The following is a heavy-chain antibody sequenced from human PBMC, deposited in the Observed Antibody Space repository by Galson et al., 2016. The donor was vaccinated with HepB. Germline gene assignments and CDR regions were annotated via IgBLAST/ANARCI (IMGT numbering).Heavy chain of an antibody. CDR3: ARDFRRFGYFDY. D-gene: IGHD3-16*01. Sequence: SLRLSCAASGFNVSSNYMSWVRQAPGKGLEWVSGIYSDDKTYYADSVNGRFTISRDSSENTLYLPMNSLRAEDTAVYYCARDFRRFGYFDYWGQGTLFTVSS. CDR1: GFNVSSNY. V-gene: IGHV3-53*01. CDR2: IYSDDKT. J-gene: IGHJ4*03.